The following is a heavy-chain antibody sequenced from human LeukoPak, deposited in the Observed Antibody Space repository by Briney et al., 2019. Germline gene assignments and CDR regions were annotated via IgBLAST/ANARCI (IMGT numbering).Heavy chain of an antibody. D-gene: IGHD6-13*01. J-gene: IGHJ4*02. CDR3: ARGRYSSSWYEDEDY. CDR1: GGSFSGYY. V-gene: IGHV4-34*01. CDR2: INHSGST. Sequence: PSETLSLTCAVYGGSFSGYYWSWIRQPPGKGLEWIGEINHSGSTNYNPSLKSRVTISVDTSKNQFSLKLSSVTAADTAVYYCARGRYSSSWYEDEDYWGQGTLVTVSS.